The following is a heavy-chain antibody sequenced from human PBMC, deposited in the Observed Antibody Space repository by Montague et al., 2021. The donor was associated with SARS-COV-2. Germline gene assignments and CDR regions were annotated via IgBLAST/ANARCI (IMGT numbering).Heavy chain of an antibody. D-gene: IGHD3-10*01. V-gene: IGHV3-30-3*01. CDR2: ISYDGSNK. Sequence: SLRLSCAASGFTFSSYAMHWVRQGPGKRLEWVAVISYDGSNKYYADTVKGRFTISRDNSKNTLYLQMNSLRAEDTAVYYCARDRALENWGQGTLVTVSS. J-gene: IGHJ4*02. CDR1: GFTFSSYA. CDR3: ARDRALEN.